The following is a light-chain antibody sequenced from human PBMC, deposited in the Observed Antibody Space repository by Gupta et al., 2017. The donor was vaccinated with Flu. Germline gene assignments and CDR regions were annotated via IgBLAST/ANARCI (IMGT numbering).Light chain of an antibody. Sequence: PATLSSSPGERATLSCRARQSVSSNLAWYRQKPGQAPRLLIYDASKRATGIPARFSGSGSGTDFTLTISSLEPEDFAVYYCRQRSDWPITFGGGTTMEIK. V-gene: IGKV3-11*01. J-gene: IGKJ4*01. CDR3: RQRSDWPIT. CDR2: DAS. CDR1: QSVSSN.